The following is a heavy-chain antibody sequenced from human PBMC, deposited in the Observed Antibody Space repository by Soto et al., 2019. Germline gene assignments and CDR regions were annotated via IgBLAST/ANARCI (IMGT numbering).Heavy chain of an antibody. Sequence: EVQLVESGGNLVQPGGSLRLSCAGSGFTFSDYYIDWVRQAPGKGLEWVGRSREKGNSYSTDYGASVRGRLTVSRDGSRNSLYLQMNSLETGDTALYYCVRSLPGTTSFDYWGRGTLVTVSS. V-gene: IGHV3-72*01. CDR3: VRSLPGTTSFDY. CDR2: SREKGNSYST. D-gene: IGHD1-7*01. CDR1: GFTFSDYY. J-gene: IGHJ4*02.